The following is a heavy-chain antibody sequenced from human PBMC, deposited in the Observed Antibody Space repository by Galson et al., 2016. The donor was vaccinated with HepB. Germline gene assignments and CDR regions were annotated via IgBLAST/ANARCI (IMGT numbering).Heavy chain of an antibody. J-gene: IGHJ6*02. CDR3: AKLPSRYYGSGAGYGMDI. CDR2: ISGSINAT. Sequence: SLRLSCAASGFTFTNYAMTWVRQAPGKGLQWVSGISGSINATYYADSVKGRFIISRDDSKNTLSLQMHSLRAEDTALYYCAKLPSRYYGSGAGYGMDIWGQGTKVLVSS. D-gene: IGHD3-10*01. V-gene: IGHV3-23*01. CDR1: GFTFTNYA.